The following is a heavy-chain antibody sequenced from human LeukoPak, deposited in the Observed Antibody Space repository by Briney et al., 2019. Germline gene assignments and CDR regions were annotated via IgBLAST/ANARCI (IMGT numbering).Heavy chain of an antibody. CDR1: GGSIRSSSYY. Sequence: SETLSLTCSVSGGSIRSSSYYWGWIRQPPGKGLEWIGTIYYSGNTYYNPSLKSRVTISVDTSKNQFSLKLSSVTAADTAIYYCARQSYYDFWSGNPLEWFGPWGQGTLVTVSS. J-gene: IGHJ5*02. CDR3: ARQSYYDFWSGNPLEWFGP. V-gene: IGHV4-39*07. D-gene: IGHD3-3*01. CDR2: IYYSGNT.